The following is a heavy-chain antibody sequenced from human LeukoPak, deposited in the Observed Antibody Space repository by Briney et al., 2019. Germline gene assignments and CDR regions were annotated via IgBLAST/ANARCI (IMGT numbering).Heavy chain of an antibody. J-gene: IGHJ4*02. CDR2: VYTSGST. Sequence: SQTLSLICTVSGGFISRGSYYWSWIRQPAGRGLEWIGLVYTSGSTNYNPSLKSRVTISVDTSNNQFSLKLSSVPAADTAVYYCAREGFGELSDYWGQGTLVTVSS. CDR1: GGFISRGSYY. CDR3: AREGFGELSDY. V-gene: IGHV4-61*02. D-gene: IGHD3-10*01.